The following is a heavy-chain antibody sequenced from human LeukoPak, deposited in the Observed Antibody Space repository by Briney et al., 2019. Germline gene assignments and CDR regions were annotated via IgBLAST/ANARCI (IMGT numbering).Heavy chain of an antibody. CDR1: GFTFSSYA. D-gene: IGHD3-3*01. CDR2: ISGSGGST. J-gene: IGHJ4*02. V-gene: IGHV3-23*01. CDR3: ARDGTIFGVVIRDYIDY. Sequence: GGSLRLSCAASGFTFSSYAMSWVRQAPGKGLEWVSAISGSGGSTYYADSVKGRFTISRDNSKNTLYLRMNSLRAEDTAVYYCARDGTIFGVVIRDYIDYWGQGTLVTVSS.